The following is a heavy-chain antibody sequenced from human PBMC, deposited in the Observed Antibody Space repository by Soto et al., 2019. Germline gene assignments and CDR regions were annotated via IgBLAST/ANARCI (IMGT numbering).Heavy chain of an antibody. CDR2: ISHDGNSK. V-gene: IGHV3-30*18. D-gene: IGHD3-10*01. CDR3: AKDLHGSGTRWDMDV. CDR1: GFDFSDYA. J-gene: IGHJ6*02. Sequence: QVQLVESGGGVVQPGRSLRLSCAASGFDFSDYAMHWVRQAPGKGLEWAAVISHDGNSKYSADSVKGRITVSRDNSRNTVILQMDSLISEDTGVYYCAKDLHGSGTRWDMDVWGQGTTVTVSS.